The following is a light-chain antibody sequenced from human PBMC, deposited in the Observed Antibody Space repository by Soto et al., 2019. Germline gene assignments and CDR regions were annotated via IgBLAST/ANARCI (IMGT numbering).Light chain of an antibody. CDR2: EVS. J-gene: IGLJ3*02. Sequence: QSALTQPASVSGSPGQSITISCTGTSSDVGGYIYVSWYQQHPGKAPKLMIYEVSNRPSGVSNRFSGSKSGNTASLTISGLQAEXXADYYCSSYTSTLRVVFGGGTKLTVL. V-gene: IGLV2-14*01. CDR3: SSYTSTLRVV. CDR1: SSDVGGYIY.